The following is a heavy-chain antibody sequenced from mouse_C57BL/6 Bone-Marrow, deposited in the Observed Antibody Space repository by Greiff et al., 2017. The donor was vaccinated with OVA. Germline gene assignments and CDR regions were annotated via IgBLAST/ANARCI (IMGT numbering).Heavy chain of an antibody. V-gene: IGHV1-69*01. CDR2: IDPSDSYT. D-gene: IGHD2-2*01. Sequence: VQLQQPGAELVMPGASVKLSCKASGYTFTSYWMHWVKQRPGQGLEWIGEIDPSDSYTNYNQKFKGKSTLTVDKSSSTAYMQLSSLTSEDSAVYYWARDGYDWVAYWGQGTLVTVSA. CDR1: GYTFTSYW. CDR3: ARDGYDWVAY. J-gene: IGHJ3*01.